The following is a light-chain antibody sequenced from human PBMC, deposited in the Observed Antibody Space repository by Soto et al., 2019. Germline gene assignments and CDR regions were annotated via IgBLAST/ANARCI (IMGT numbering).Light chain of an antibody. CDR3: QQYGGSPRIT. J-gene: IGKJ5*01. CDR1: ENLRTF. V-gene: IGKV3-20*01. Sequence: EIVLTQSPATLSLSPGERATLSCRATENLRTFLAWYQQKAGQAPRLLIYDASNRATGIPDRFSGSGSGTDFTLIINRLEPEDVAIYYCQQYGGSPRITFGQGTRLEIK. CDR2: DAS.